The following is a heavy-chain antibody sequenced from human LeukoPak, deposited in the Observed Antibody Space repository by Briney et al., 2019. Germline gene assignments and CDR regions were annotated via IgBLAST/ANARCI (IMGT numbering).Heavy chain of an antibody. CDR1: GFSFADHY. J-gene: IGHJ6*03. CDR3: ARLGFGEYYFYYYMDV. V-gene: IGHV3-11*01. D-gene: IGHD3-10*01. CDR2: MSNSGSTI. Sequence: GGSLRLSCEASGFSFADHYMSWIRQAPGKGLEWVSYMSNSGSTIYYADSVKGRFTISRDNTKTFLYLQMNSLRDEDTAVYYCARLGFGEYYFYYYMDVWGKGTAVTVSS.